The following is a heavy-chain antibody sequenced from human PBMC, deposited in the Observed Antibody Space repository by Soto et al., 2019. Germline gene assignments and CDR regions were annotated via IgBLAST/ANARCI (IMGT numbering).Heavy chain of an antibody. CDR1: GYTFTSYG. Sequence: GASVKVSCKASGYTFTSYGISWVRQAPGQGLEWMGWISAYNGNTNYAQKLQGRVTMTTDTSTSTAYMELRSLRSDDTAVYYCARARYDILTGYYTNFDYWGQGTVATVSS. CDR2: ISAYNGNT. CDR3: ARARYDILTGYYTNFDY. V-gene: IGHV1-18*01. J-gene: IGHJ4*02. D-gene: IGHD3-9*01.